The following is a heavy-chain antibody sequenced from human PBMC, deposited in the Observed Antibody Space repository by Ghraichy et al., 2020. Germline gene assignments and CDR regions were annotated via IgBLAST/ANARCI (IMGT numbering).Heavy chain of an antibody. CDR1: GCSISSSSYY. Sequence: SETLSLTCTVSGCSISSSSYYWGWIRQPPGKGLEWIGSIYYSGSTYYNPSLKSRVTISVDTSKNQFSLKLSSVTAADTAVYYCARQEGSWDYWGQGTLVTVSS. J-gene: IGHJ4*02. CDR3: ARQEGSWDY. CDR2: IYYSGST. V-gene: IGHV4-39*01.